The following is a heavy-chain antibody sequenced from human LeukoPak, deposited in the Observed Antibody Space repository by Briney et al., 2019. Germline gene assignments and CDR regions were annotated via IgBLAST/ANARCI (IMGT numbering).Heavy chain of an antibody. Sequence: TGGSLRLSCAVSGFTFSTYAMAWVRQAPGKGLEWVSGISDNTYYADFVRGRFTISRDSSKNTLWLQMNSLRAEDTAVYYCAKGQGSGVYKYNFDYWGQGILVTVSS. CDR2: ISDNT. CDR1: GFTFSTYA. J-gene: IGHJ4*02. V-gene: IGHV3-23*01. D-gene: IGHD3-10*01. CDR3: AKGQGSGVYKYNFDY.